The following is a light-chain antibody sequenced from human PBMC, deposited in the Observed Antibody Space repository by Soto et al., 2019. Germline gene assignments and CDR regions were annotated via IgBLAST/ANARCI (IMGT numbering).Light chain of an antibody. Sequence: EIVLTQSPATLSLSPGERATLSCRASQSVSSDLVWYQQRPGQAPRLLIYDTSNRATGIPARFSGSGSGTDFILTISSLEPEDFAVYYCQHRSNWPPIFTFGPGTKVDIK. V-gene: IGKV3-11*01. CDR1: QSVSSD. CDR2: DTS. J-gene: IGKJ3*01. CDR3: QHRSNWPPIFT.